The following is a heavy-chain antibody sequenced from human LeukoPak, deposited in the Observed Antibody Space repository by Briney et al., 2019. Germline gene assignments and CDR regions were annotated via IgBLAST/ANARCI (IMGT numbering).Heavy chain of an antibody. D-gene: IGHD2/OR15-2a*01. Sequence: PSETLSLTCTVSGGSISSYYWSRIRQPPGKGLEWIGYIYYSGSTNYNPSLKSRVTIPVDTSKNQFSLKLSSVTAADTAVYYCARGAVLDWGQGTLVTVSS. J-gene: IGHJ4*02. CDR1: GGSISSYY. CDR3: ARGAVLD. CDR2: IYYSGST. V-gene: IGHV4-59*01.